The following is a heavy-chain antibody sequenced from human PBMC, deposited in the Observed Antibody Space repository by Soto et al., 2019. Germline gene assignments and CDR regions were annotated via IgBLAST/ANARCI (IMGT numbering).Heavy chain of an antibody. CDR2: IYYTGNT. CDR3: AREKVTRVTYYDGSGSYNRVEP. J-gene: IGHJ5*02. V-gene: IGHV4-38-2*02. Sequence: SETLSLTCAVSGYSISSDYYWGWIRQPPGKGLEWIGTIYYTGNTYYNPSLKSRVTISVDTSKNQFSLKLSSVTAADTAVYYCAREKVTRVTYYDGSGSYNRVEPWGQGTSVTVNS. CDR1: GYSISSDYY. D-gene: IGHD3-10*01.